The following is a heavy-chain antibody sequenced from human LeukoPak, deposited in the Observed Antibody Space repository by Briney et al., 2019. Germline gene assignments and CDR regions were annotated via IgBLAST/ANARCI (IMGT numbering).Heavy chain of an antibody. CDR2: IRSKAYGGTA. J-gene: IGHJ4*02. CDR1: GFTFGDYA. V-gene: IGHV3-49*04. CDR3: SRAVSHYYDSSGSNY. D-gene: IGHD3-22*01. Sequence: GGSLRLSCTASGFTFGDYAMSWVRQAPGKGLEWVGFIRSKAYGGTAEYAASVKGRFTISRDDSKRIAYLQMNSLKTEDTAVYYCSRAVSHYYDSSGSNYWGQETLVTVSS.